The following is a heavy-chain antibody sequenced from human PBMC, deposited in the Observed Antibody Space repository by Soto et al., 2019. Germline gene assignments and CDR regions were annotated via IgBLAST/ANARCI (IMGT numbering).Heavy chain of an antibody. Sequence: QITLKESGPPLVKPTQTLTLTCTFSGFSLSTSGVGVGWIRQPPGEALEWLALIYWDDDTRYSPFLQSRLTITKDTSKKQVVLTMTNMDPVDTATYYCAHMNTTASLKYWGQGTLVTVSS. CDR1: GFSLSTSGVG. CDR2: IYWDDDT. V-gene: IGHV2-5*02. CDR3: AHMNTTASLKY. J-gene: IGHJ4*02. D-gene: IGHD1-1*01.